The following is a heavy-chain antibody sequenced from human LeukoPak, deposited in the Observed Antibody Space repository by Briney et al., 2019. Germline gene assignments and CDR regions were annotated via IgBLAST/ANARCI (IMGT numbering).Heavy chain of an antibody. CDR3: TRRAPSGSYLGDAFDI. J-gene: IGHJ3*02. V-gene: IGHV3-73*01. CDR1: GFTFSSYG. Sequence: VGSLRLSCAASGFTFSSYGMHWVRQASGKGLEWVGRIRSKANSYATAYAASVKGRFTISRDDSKNTAYLQMNSLKTEDTAVYYCTRRAPSGSYLGDAFDIWGQGTMVTVSS. CDR2: IRSKANSYAT. D-gene: IGHD1-26*01.